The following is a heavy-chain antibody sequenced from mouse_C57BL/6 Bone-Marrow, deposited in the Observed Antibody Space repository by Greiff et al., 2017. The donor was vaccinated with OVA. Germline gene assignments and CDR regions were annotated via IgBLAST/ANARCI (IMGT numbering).Heavy chain of an antibody. CDR1: GYTFTDYY. D-gene: IGHD2-3*01. J-gene: IGHJ2*01. V-gene: IGHV1-76*01. Sequence: VQLQQSGAELVRPGASVKLSCKASGYTFTDYYINWVKQRPGQGLEWIARIYPGSGNTYYNEKFKGKATLTAEKSSSTAYMQLSSLTSEDSAVYFCAREGWLLSYWGQGTTLTVSS. CDR2: IYPGSGNT. CDR3: AREGWLLSY.